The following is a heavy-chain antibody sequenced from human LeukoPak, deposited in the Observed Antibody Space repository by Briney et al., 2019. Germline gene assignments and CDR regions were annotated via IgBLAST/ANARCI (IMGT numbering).Heavy chain of an antibody. CDR3: ARDVSSSWYLNSFDI. V-gene: IGHV1-2*02. CDR1: GYTFTGYY. CDR2: INPNSGGT. J-gene: IGHJ3*02. Sequence: ASVKVSCKASGYTFTGYYMHWVRQAPGQGLEWMGWINPNSGGTNYAQKFQGRVTMTRDTSISTAYMELSRLRSDDKAVYYCARDVSSSWYLNSFDIWGQGTMVTVSS. D-gene: IGHD6-13*01.